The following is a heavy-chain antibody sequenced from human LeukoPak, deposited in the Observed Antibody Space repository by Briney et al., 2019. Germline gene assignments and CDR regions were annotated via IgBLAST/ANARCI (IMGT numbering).Heavy chain of an antibody. Sequence: GSPRLSCAASGFTFSSYEMNWVRQAPGKGLEWVSYISSSGSTIYYADSVKGRFTISRDNAKNSLYLQMNSLRAEDTAVYYCARAVYSGSSTWGQGTLVTVSS. V-gene: IGHV3-48*03. D-gene: IGHD1-26*01. CDR1: GFTFSSYE. J-gene: IGHJ4*02. CDR2: ISSSGSTI. CDR3: ARAVYSGSST.